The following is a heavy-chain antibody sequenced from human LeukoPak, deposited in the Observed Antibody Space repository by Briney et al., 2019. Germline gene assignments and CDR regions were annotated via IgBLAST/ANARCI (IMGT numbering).Heavy chain of an antibody. J-gene: IGHJ4*02. D-gene: IGHD3-10*01. V-gene: IGHV5-10-1*01. CDR3: ARHFGYYGSGSFHVDY. Sequence: GESLKISCKGSGYSFSIYWISWVRQMPGQGLEWMGNFDPSDSYSNYSPSFQGHVIMSADKSISTAFLQWRSLKASDTAMYYCARHFGYYGSGSFHVDYWGQGTQVTVSS. CDR2: FDPSDSYS. CDR1: GYSFSIYW.